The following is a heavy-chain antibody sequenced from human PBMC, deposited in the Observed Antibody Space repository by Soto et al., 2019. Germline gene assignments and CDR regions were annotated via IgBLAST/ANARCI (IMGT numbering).Heavy chain of an antibody. CDR1: GGSISSYY. CDR3: ARDRSSDGDSYYYYGMDV. D-gene: IGHD6-25*01. Sequence: SETLSLTCTVSGGSISSYYWSWIRQPAGKGLEWIGRIYTSGSTNYNPSLKSRVTMSVDTSKNQFSLKLSSVTAADTAVYYCARDRSSDGDSYYYYGMDVWGQGTTVTVPS. CDR2: IYTSGST. J-gene: IGHJ6*02. V-gene: IGHV4-4*07.